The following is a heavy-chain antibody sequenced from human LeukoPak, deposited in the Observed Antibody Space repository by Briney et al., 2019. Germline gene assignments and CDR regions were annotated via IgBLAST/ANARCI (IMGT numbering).Heavy chain of an antibody. CDR3: ARAVSRNDAFDI. CDR2: IYYSGST. J-gene: IGHJ3*02. D-gene: IGHD1-14*01. V-gene: IGHV4-39*01. CDR1: GGSISSSSYY. Sequence: PSETLSLTCTVSGGSISSSSYYWGWIRQPPGKGLEWIGSIYYSGSTYYNPSLKSRVTISVDTSKNQFSLKLSSVTAADTAVYYCARAVSRNDAFDIWGQGTMVTVSS.